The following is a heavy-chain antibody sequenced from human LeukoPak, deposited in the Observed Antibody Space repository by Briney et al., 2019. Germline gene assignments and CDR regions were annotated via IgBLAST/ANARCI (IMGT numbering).Heavy chain of an antibody. CDR3: ARVGCSRGNCYSSAVH. D-gene: IGHD2-15*01. CDR2: ISGYNGNT. J-gene: IGHJ4*02. CDR1: GYTFTRYG. V-gene: IGHV1-18*01. Sequence: ASVKVSCKTSGYTFTRYGISWVRQAPGQGLEWMGWISGYNGNTKYEQKVQDRVTLTIDTSTSTADMELRSLRIDDTAVYYCARVGCSRGNCYSSAVHWGQGTLVTVSS.